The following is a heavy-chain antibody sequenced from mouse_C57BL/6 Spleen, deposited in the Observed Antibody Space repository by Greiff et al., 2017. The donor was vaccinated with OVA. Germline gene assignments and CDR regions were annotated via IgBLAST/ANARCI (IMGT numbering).Heavy chain of an antibody. CDR2: IDPSDSYT. J-gene: IGHJ4*01. D-gene: IGHD2-4*01. CDR3: ARFDYDGAMDY. CDR1: GYTFTSYW. V-gene: IGHV1-59*01. Sequence: VQLQQPGAELVRPGTSVKLSCKASGYTFTSYWMHWVKQRPGQGLEWIGVIDPSDSYTNYNQKFKGKATLTVDTSSSTAYMQLSSLTSEDSAVYYCARFDYDGAMDYWGQGTSVTVSS.